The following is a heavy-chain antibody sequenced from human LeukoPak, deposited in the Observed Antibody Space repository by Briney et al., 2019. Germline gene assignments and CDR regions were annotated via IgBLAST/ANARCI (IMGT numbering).Heavy chain of an antibody. Sequence: GGSPRLSCAASGFTFSNYAMSWVRQAPGKGLEWVSAISGSGGNTYYADSVEGRFTISRDNSKNTLYLQMDRMRVEDSAVYYCVRDGDIVVVITFDYWGQGNLVTVSS. CDR1: GFTFSNYA. CDR3: VRDGDIVVVITFDY. V-gene: IGHV3-23*01. CDR2: ISGSGGNT. J-gene: IGHJ4*02. D-gene: IGHD3-22*01.